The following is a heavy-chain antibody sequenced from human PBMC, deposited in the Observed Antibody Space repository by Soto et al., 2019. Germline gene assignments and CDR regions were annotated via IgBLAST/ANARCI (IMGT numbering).Heavy chain of an antibody. CDR2: TSYSGST. J-gene: IGHJ4*02. D-gene: IGHD6-13*01. CDR3: ARARGRIAAAGTRFGELDY. V-gene: IGHV4-39*07. CDR1: GGSISSDSYY. Sequence: PSENLSLTCTVSGGSISSDSYYWGWIRQSPEKGLEWIASTSYSGSTYYNPTLKSRLLISVDTSKNQFSLNLSSVTAADTAVYYCARARGRIAAAGTRFGELDYWGQGTLVT.